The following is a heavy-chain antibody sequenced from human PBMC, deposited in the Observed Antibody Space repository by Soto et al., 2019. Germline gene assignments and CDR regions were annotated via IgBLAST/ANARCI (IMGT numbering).Heavy chain of an antibody. CDR3: AKDLGSGWRSWVN. J-gene: IGHJ4*02. Sequence: EVQLLESGGALVQPGGSLRLSCAASGFTVRTYAMTWVRQAPEKGLEWVSVIVAGGANTYYADSVKGRFTISRDNSKNTLYLQLNSLRAEDTAIYFCAKDLGSGWRSWVNWGQGTLVTVSS. D-gene: IGHD6-19*01. CDR1: GFTVRTYA. V-gene: IGHV3-23*01. CDR2: IVAGGANT.